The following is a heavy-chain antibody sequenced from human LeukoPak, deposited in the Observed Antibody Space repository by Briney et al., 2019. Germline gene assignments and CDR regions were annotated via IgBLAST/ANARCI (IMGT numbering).Heavy chain of an antibody. CDR2: ISGSGGST. V-gene: IGHV3-23*01. CDR1: GFTVSSNY. J-gene: IGHJ4*02. Sequence: PGGSLRLSCAASGFTVSSNYMSWVRQAPGKGLEWVSAISGSGGSTYYADSVKGRFTISRDNSKNTPYLQMNSLRAEDTAVYYCARGRGVIVAWGQGTLVTVSS. D-gene: IGHD3-10*01. CDR3: ARGRGVIVA.